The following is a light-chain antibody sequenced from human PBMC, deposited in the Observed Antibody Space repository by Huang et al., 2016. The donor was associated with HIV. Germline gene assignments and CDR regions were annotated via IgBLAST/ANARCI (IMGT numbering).Light chain of an antibody. CDR1: QSVSSN. Sequence: EIVMTQSPATLSVSPGERATLSCRASQSVSSNLAWYQQKPGQAPRLLSYGASTRATGIPGRFSGSGSGTEFTLTISSLQSEDFAVYYCQQFNNWPRTFGQGTKVEIK. CDR3: QQFNNWPRT. V-gene: IGKV3-15*01. J-gene: IGKJ1*01. CDR2: GAS.